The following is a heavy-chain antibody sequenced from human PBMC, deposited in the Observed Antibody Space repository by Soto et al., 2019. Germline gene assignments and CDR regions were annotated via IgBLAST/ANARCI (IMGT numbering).Heavy chain of an antibody. D-gene: IGHD6-13*01. J-gene: IGHJ6*02. CDR2: IYYSGST. CDR1: GGSISSSSYY. CDR3: ARLGAFYSSSWNYYYYGMDV. V-gene: IGHV4-39*01. Sequence: LSLTCTVSGGSISSSSYYWGWIRQPPGKGLEWIGSIYYSGSTYYNPSLKSRVTISVDTSKNQFSLKLSSVTAADTAVYYCARLGAFYSSSWNYYYYGMDVWGQGTTVTVS.